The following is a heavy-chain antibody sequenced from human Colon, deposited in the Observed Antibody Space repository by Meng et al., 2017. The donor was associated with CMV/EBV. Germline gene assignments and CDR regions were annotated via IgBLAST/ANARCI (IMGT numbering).Heavy chain of an antibody. V-gene: IGHV4-39*07. CDR3: ARGRYDFWSGYYNALPFDY. D-gene: IGHD3-3*01. J-gene: IGHJ4*02. Sequence: GSLRLSCTVSGVSITSSSDYWSWIRQPPGKGLEWIGEINHSGSTNYNPSLKSRVTISVDTSKNQFSLKLSSVTAADTAVYYCARGRYDFWSGYYNALPFDYWGQGTLVTVSS. CDR1: GVSITSSSDY. CDR2: INHSGST.